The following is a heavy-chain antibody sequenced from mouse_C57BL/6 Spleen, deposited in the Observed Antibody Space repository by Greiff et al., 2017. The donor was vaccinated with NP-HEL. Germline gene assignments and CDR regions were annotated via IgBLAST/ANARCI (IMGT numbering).Heavy chain of an antibody. CDR1: GYTFTSYW. CDR2: IYPGSGST. V-gene: IGHV1-55*01. Sequence: QVQLQQSGAELVKPGASVKMSCKASGYTFTSYWITWVKQRPGQGLEWIGDIYPGSGSTNYNEKFKSKATLTVDTSSSTAYMQLSSLTSEDSAVYYCARYYYGSSPYYFDYWGQGTTLTVSS. D-gene: IGHD1-1*01. CDR3: ARYYYGSSPYYFDY. J-gene: IGHJ2*01.